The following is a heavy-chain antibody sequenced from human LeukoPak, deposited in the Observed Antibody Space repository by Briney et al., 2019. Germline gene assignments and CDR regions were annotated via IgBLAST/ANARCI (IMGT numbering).Heavy chain of an antibody. CDR1: GFIFSGSA. Sequence: GGSLRLSCEAPGFIFSGSAMHWVRQASGKGLEWVGRIRSKANNYATAYGASVKGRFTISRDDSKNTAYLQMNSLKTEDTAVYYCTLNHVDTTMVTTDYWGQGTLVTVSS. V-gene: IGHV3-73*01. CDR3: TLNHVDTTMVTTDY. D-gene: IGHD5-18*01. CDR2: IRSKANNYAT. J-gene: IGHJ4*02.